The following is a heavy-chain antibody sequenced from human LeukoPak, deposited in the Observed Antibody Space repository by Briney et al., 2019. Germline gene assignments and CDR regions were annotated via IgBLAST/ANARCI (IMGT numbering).Heavy chain of an antibody. CDR3: ARAQKYGMDV. V-gene: IGHV4-59*08. Sequence: SETLSLTCNVSDGSISRYYWSWIRQPPGKGLEWIGYIYYSGSTNYNPSLKSRVTISVDTSKNQFSLKLSSVTAADTAVYYCARAQKYGMDVWGQGTTVTVSS. CDR2: IYYSGST. CDR1: DGSISRYY. J-gene: IGHJ6*02.